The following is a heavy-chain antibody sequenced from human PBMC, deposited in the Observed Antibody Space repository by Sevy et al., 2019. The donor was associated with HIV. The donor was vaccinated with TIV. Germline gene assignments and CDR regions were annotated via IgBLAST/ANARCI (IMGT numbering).Heavy chain of an antibody. CDR2: ISYDGSNK. J-gene: IGHJ5*02. CDR1: GFTFSSYA. CDR3: ARGGWLRLRWNWFDP. Sequence: GVSLRLSCAASGFTFSSYAMHWVRQAPGKGLEWVAVISYDGSNKYYADSVKGRFTISRDNSKNTLYLQMNSLRAEDTAVYYCARGGWLRLRWNWFDPWGQGTLVTVSS. D-gene: IGHD5-12*01. V-gene: IGHV3-30-3*01.